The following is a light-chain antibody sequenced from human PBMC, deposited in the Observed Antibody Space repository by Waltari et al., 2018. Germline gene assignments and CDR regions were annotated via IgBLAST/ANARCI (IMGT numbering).Light chain of an antibody. J-gene: IGKJ1*01. CDR2: LAS. Sequence: DIVMTQSPLSLPVTPGESASIACRSGQSLLHRNGNNYLHWYRQKPGQSPQLLIYLASNQASGVPDRFSGSGSGIDFTQKISRVEAEDVGVYYCMQSLQAQWTFGPATKVEIK. V-gene: IGKV2-28*01. CDR1: QSLLHRNGNNY. CDR3: MQSLQAQWT.